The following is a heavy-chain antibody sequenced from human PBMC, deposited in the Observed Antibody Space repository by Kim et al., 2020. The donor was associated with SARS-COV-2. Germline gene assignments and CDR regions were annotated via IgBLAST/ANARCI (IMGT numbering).Heavy chain of an antibody. Sequence: GGSLRLSCAASGFTVSSNYMSWVRQAPGKGLECVSVIYSGGSTYYADSVKGRFTISRDNSKNTLYLQMNSLRAEDTAVYYCAFQTSVIAARALDYWGQGTLVTVSS. CDR2: IYSGGST. V-gene: IGHV3-66*01. CDR3: AFQTSVIAARALDY. J-gene: IGHJ4*02. D-gene: IGHD6-6*01. CDR1: GFTVSSNY.